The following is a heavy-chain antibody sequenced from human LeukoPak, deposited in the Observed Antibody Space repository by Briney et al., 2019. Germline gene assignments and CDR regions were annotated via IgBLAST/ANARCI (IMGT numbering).Heavy chain of an antibody. D-gene: IGHD3-22*01. V-gene: IGHV3-30-3*01. J-gene: IGHJ4*02. CDR3: AGPVGYYSYFDY. CDR1: GFTFSSYA. CDR2: ISYDGSNK. Sequence: GGSLRLSCAASGFTFSSYAMHWVRQAPGKGLEWVAVISYDGSNKYYADSVKGRFTISRDNSKNTLYLQMNSLRAEDTAVYYCAGPVGYYSYFDYWGQGTLVTVSS.